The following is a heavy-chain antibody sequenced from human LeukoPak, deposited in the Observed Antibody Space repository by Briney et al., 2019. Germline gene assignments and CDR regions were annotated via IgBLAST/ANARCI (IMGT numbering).Heavy chain of an antibody. CDR2: ISGSGGST. CDR1: GFTFSRYS. J-gene: IGHJ4*02. D-gene: IGHD6-13*01. CDR3: AKVPDSSSWYEFDY. V-gene: IGHV3-23*01. Sequence: GGSLRLSCAASGFTFSRYSMNWVRQAPGKGLEWVSAISGSGGSTYYADSVKGRFTISRDNSKNTLYLQMNSLRAEDTAVYYCAKVPDSSSWYEFDYWGQGTLVTVSS.